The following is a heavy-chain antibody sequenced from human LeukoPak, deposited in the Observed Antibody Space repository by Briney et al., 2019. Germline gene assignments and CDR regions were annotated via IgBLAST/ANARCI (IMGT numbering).Heavy chain of an antibody. Sequence: PGGSLRLSCAASGFTFSSYVMNWVRQAPGKGLEWVSYISSSGSTIYYADSVKGRFTISRDNAKNSLYLQMNSLGAEDTAVYYCARRIAAAEDYWGQGTLVTVSS. CDR3: ARRIAAAEDY. V-gene: IGHV3-48*03. D-gene: IGHD6-13*01. J-gene: IGHJ4*02. CDR2: ISSSGSTI. CDR1: GFTFSSYV.